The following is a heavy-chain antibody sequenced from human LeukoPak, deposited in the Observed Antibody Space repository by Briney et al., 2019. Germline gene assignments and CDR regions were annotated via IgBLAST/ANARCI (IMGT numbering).Heavy chain of an antibody. CDR1: GFTFSNYA. CDR3: AKGGHYLFDY. V-gene: IGHV3-30*09. CDR2: ISNEGNYK. Sequence: PGRSLRLSCAASGFTFSNYAMHWVRQAPGKGLEWVAVISNEGNYKYYGDSVKGRFAISRDNFKNTTYLQMNYLRPEDTAVYFCAKGGHYLFDYWGQGALVTVSS. J-gene: IGHJ4*02. D-gene: IGHD3-10*01.